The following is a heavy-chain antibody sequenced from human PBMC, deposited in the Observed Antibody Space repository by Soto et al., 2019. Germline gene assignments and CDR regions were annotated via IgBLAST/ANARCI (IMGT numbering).Heavy chain of an antibody. CDR1: GFTFSRYS. Sequence: PGGSLRLSCSASGFTFSRYSMTRVRQGPEKGLEWVSEISADGTRTYYADSVKGRFTVSRDNSKNTLYLQMNSLRAEDTAVYYCAQNFDYWGQGXLVTVYS. CDR2: ISADGTRT. CDR3: AQNFDY. J-gene: IGHJ4*02. V-gene: IGHV3-23*01.